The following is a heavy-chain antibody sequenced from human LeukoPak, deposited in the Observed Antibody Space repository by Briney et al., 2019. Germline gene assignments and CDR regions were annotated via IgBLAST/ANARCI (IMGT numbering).Heavy chain of an antibody. CDR3: ARELWLHSYYFDY. CDR1: GFTFSSYG. V-gene: IGHV3-33*01. J-gene: IGHJ4*02. CDR2: IWYDGSNK. Sequence: GGSLRLSCAASGFTFSSYGVHWVRQAPGKGLEWVAVIWYDGSNKYYADSVKGRFTISRDNSKNTLYLQMNSLRAEDTAVYYCARELWLHSYYFDYWGQGTLVTVSS. D-gene: IGHD5-18*01.